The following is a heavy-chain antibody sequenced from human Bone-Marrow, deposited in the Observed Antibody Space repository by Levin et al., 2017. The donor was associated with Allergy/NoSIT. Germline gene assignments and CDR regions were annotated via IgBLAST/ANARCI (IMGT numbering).Heavy chain of an antibody. J-gene: IGHJ4*02. CDR3: ARDRGYCSGGSCYSVFDY. CDR2: IKQDGSEK. CDR1: GFTFSSYW. D-gene: IGHD2-15*01. Sequence: LSLTCAASGFTFSSYWMNWVRQAPGKGLEWVANIKQDGSEKYYVDSVKGRFTISRDNAKNSLYLQMNSLRAEDTAVYYCARDRGYCSGGSCYSVFDYWGQGTLVTVSS. V-gene: IGHV3-7*03.